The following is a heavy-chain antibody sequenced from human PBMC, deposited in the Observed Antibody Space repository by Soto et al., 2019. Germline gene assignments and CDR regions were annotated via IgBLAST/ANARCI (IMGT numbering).Heavy chain of an antibody. CDR2: IIPIFGTA. CDR1: GVTFSSYA. V-gene: IGHV1-69*13. Sequence: SVKVSCKASGVTFSSYAISWVRQAPGQGLEWMGGIIPIFGTANYAQKFQGRVTITADESTSTAYMELSSLRSEDTAVYYCARAWGLRLGELSLLLDYWGQGTLVTVSS. D-gene: IGHD3-16*02. CDR3: ARAWGLRLGELSLLLDY. J-gene: IGHJ4*02.